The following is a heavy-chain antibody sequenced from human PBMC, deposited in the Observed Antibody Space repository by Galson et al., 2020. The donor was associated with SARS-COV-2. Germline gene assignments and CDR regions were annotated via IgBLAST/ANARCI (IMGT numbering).Heavy chain of an antibody. J-gene: IGHJ4*02. Sequence: GESLKISCAASGFTFSSYAMHWVRQAPGKGLEWVAVISYDGSNKYYADSVKGRFTISRDNSKNTLYLQMNSLRAEDTAVYYCARAYLPPLAITVGGVIVYGPFDYWGQGTLVTVSS. V-gene: IGHV3-30*04. CDR1: GFTFSSYA. CDR3: ARAYLPPLAITVGGVIVYGPFDY. D-gene: IGHD3-16*02. CDR2: ISYDGSNK.